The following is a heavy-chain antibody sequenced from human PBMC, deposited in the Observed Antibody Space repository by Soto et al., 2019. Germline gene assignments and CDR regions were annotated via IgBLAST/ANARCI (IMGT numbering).Heavy chain of an antibody. CDR2: INHSGST. J-gene: IGHJ6*02. CDR3: ARLLDSTVTRSHTYYYYGMDV. Sequence: SSETLSLTCAVYGGSFSGYYWSWIRQPPGKVLEWIGEINHSGSTNYNPSLKSRVTISVDTSKNQFSLKLSSVTAADTAVYYCARLLDSTVTRSHTYYYYGMDVWGQGTTVNVSS. CDR1: GGSFSGYY. V-gene: IGHV4-34*01. D-gene: IGHD4-17*01.